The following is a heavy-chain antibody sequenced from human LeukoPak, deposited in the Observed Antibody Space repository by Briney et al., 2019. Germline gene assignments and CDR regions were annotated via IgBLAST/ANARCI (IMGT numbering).Heavy chain of an antibody. D-gene: IGHD6-19*01. J-gene: IGHJ4*02. CDR3: ARDAISGWYYYFDY. CDR2: LSSDNYTI. Sequence: PGGSLRLSCAASGITFSSYSMNWVRQAPGKGLEWISYLSSDNYTIYYADSVKGRFTISRDNAKNSLYLQMNSLRAEDTAVYYCARDAISGWYYYFDYWGQGTLVTVSS. V-gene: IGHV3-48*04. CDR1: GITFSSYS.